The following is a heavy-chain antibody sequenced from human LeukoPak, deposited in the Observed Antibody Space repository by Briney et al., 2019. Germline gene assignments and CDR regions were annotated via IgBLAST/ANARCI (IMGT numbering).Heavy chain of an antibody. V-gene: IGHV4-59*01. J-gene: IGHJ6*02. Sequence: PSETLSLTCTVSGVSISNYYWSWLRQPPGKGLEWIGYIYYPGRTNYNPSLKSRVAISVDASKNQFALKLSSVTAADTAVYHCARAPTWNYGMDVWGQGTTVTVSS. CDR2: IYYPGRT. CDR3: ARAPTWNYGMDV. D-gene: IGHD2/OR15-2a*01. CDR1: GVSISNYY.